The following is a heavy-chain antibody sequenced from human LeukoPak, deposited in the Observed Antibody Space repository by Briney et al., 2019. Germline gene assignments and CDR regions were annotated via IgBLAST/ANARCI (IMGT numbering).Heavy chain of an antibody. CDR3: ATDTARHYYYYMDV. D-gene: IGHD6-6*01. Sequence: PSETLSLTCDVSGVSFSAYFWSWVRQPPGKGLEWVGEINHSGSATYNPSLKSRVTISVDTSKNQFSLKLSSVTAADTAVYYCATDTARHYYYYMDVWGKGTTVTVSS. J-gene: IGHJ6*03. CDR1: GVSFSAYF. CDR2: INHSGSA. V-gene: IGHV4-34*01.